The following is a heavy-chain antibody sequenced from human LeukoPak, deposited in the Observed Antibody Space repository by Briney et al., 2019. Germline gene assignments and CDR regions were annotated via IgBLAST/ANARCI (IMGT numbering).Heavy chain of an antibody. CDR1: GGSISSSSYY. V-gene: IGHV4-39*01. CDR2: IYYSGST. CDR3: ASWGATHHYFDY. J-gene: IGHJ4*02. D-gene: IGHD1-26*01. Sequence: SETLSLTCTVSGGSISSSSYYWGWIRQPPGKGLGWIGSIYYSGSTYYNPSLKSRVTISVDTSKNQFSLKLSSATAADTAVYYCASWGATHHYFDYWGQGTLVTVSS.